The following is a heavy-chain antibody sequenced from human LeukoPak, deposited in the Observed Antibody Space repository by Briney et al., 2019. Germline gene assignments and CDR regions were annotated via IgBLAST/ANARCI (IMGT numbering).Heavy chain of an antibody. Sequence: SETLSLTCTVSGGSIKSGSYYWGWIRQPPGKGLEWIGSIYYSGSTYYNPSLRSRVTISVDTSKNQFSLKLSSVTAADTAVYYCAKDYGDGYFDYWGQGTLVTVSS. V-gene: IGHV4-39*07. D-gene: IGHD4-17*01. CDR1: GGSIKSGSYY. CDR3: AKDYGDGYFDY. J-gene: IGHJ4*02. CDR2: IYYSGST.